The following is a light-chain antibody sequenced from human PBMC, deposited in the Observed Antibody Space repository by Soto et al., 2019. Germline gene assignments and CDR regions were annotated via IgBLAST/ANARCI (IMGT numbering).Light chain of an antibody. CDR3: SSFTTRNTCV. Sequence: QSALTQPASVSGSPGQSITISCTGTSSDVGAYNYVSWYQQLPGKAPKLIIYEVTNRPSGVSNRFSGSKSGNTASLTISGVQAEDEADYYCSSFTTRNTCVFGTGTKGTVL. CDR2: EVT. V-gene: IGLV2-14*01. CDR1: SSDVGAYNY. J-gene: IGLJ1*01.